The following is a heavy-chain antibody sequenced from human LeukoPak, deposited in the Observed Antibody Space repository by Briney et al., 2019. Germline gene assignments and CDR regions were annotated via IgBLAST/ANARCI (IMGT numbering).Heavy chain of an antibody. D-gene: IGHD6-13*01. V-gene: IGHV4-59*01. CDR3: ARDRAAAGPSYYYYYGMDV. CDR2: IYYSGST. Sequence: SETLSLTCTVSGGSISSYYWSWIRQPPGKGLEWIGYIYYSGSTNYNPSLKSRVTISVDTSKNQFSLKLSSVTAADTAVYYCARDRAAAGPSYYYYYGMDVWGQGTTVTVSS. CDR1: GGSISSYY. J-gene: IGHJ6*02.